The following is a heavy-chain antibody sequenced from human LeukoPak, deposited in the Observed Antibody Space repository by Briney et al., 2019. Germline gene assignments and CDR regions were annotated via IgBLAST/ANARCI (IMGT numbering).Heavy chain of an antibody. CDR3: ARVAVTADAEYFQH. CDR1: GYTFTGYY. Sequence: ASVKVSCKASGYTFTGYYMHWVRQAPGQGLEWMGWINPNSGGTNYAQKFQGRVTMTRDTSISTAYMELSRLRSEDTAVYYCARVAVTADAEYFQHWGQGTLVTVSS. D-gene: IGHD2-21*02. V-gene: IGHV1-2*02. J-gene: IGHJ1*01. CDR2: INPNSGGT.